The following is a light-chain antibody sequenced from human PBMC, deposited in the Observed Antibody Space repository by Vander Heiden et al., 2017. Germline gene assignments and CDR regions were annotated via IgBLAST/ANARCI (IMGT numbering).Light chain of an antibody. Sequence: NFKLTQTHSVSESPGKTVTISCTASSGSIASNYVQWYQQRPGSAPTTVIYEDKYRPSGVPDRFSGSIDSSSNSASLTISGLKTEDEGDYVCQTYDSNNWVFGGGTKLTVL. CDR3: QTYDSNNWV. V-gene: IGLV6-57*02. CDR2: EDK. J-gene: IGLJ3*02. CDR1: SGSIASNY.